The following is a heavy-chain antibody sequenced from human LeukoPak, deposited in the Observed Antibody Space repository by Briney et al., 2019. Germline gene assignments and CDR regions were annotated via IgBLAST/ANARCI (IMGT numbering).Heavy chain of an antibody. V-gene: IGHV5-51*07. J-gene: IGHJ3*02. CDR1: GYSFTTYW. Sequence: GESLKISCKGSGYSFTTYWIGWVHQLPGKGLEWMGIFYPGDSDIRYSPSFQGQVTISADKSITTAYLQWSSLKASDTAMYYCARRGYCSGGSCFSAAFDIWGQGTMVTVSS. CDR3: ARRGYCSGGSCFSAAFDI. D-gene: IGHD2-15*01. CDR2: FYPGDSDI.